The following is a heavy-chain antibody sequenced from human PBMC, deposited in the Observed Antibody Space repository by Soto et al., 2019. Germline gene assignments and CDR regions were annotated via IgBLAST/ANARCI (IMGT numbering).Heavy chain of an antibody. V-gene: IGHV1-2*02. D-gene: IGHD2-21*01. J-gene: IGHJ5*02. CDR1: GYSFTGQY. CDR3: AKEGVIAAPQPYNWFDP. CDR2: INPKNGVT. Sequence: GSVEVCFKASGYSFTGQYLHSVRQAPGQGLEWMGWINPKNGVTKYGQKFQGRLTMTRDTSTSTAYMELSRLQSDDTAVYYCAKEGVIAAPQPYNWFDPWGQGVMVTVSS.